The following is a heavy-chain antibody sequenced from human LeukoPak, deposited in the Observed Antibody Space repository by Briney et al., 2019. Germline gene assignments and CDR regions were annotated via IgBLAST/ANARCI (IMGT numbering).Heavy chain of an antibody. D-gene: IGHD3-10*01. V-gene: IGHV4-59*08. CDR1: GGSISGYY. J-gene: IGHJ4*02. Sequence: SETLSLTCTVSGGSISGYYWSWIRQSPGKGLEWVAYIHYSVTTNYKPSLKSRVTISVDKYKNQFYLRMRSVTDVDADVYYCARHWDSGNYPLDYWGQGTLVRVSS. CDR2: IHYSVTT. CDR3: ARHWDSGNYPLDY.